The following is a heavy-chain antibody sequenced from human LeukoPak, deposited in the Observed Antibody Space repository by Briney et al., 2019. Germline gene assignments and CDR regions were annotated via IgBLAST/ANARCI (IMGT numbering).Heavy chain of an antibody. CDR1: AFTFSSYG. J-gene: IGHJ4*02. V-gene: IGHV3-30*02. CDR2: IRYDGSNK. Sequence: PGGSLRLSCAASAFTFSSYGMHWVRQAPGKGLEWVAFIRYDGSNKYYADSVKGRFTISRDNSKNTLYLQMNSLRAEDTAVYYCAKDDSSSWSPFDYWGQGTLVTVSS. CDR3: AKDDSSSWSPFDY. D-gene: IGHD6-13*01.